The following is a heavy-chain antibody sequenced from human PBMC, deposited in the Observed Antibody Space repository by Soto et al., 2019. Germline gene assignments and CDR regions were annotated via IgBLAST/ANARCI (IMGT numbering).Heavy chain of an antibody. Sequence: GSLSLSCAASGFKFEAYNMHWVRQAPGKGLEWVSFISWNGGNTFYADSVKGRFTISRDSSKKSVSLQINSLRSEDTALYYCARETLSYGSALDVWGQGTTVTVSS. CDR3: ARETLSYGSALDV. J-gene: IGHJ6*02. CDR2: ISWNGGNT. V-gene: IGHV3-43*01. CDR1: GFKFEAYN. D-gene: IGHD3-16*01.